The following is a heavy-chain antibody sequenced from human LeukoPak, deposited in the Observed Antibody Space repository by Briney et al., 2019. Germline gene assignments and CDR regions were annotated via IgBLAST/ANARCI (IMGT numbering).Heavy chain of an antibody. V-gene: IGHV3-11*04. CDR1: GFTFSDFY. D-gene: IGHD6-13*01. J-gene: IGHJ4*02. CDR3: ASWQYSSSWYFFDY. CDR2: ISGSGSTT. Sequence: RSGGSLRLSCAASGFTFSDFYMGWIRQAPGKGLEWISYISGSGSTTYYGDSVKGRFTISRDNAKNSLYLQMNSLRVEDTAVYYCASWQYSSSWYFFDYWGQGTLVTVSS.